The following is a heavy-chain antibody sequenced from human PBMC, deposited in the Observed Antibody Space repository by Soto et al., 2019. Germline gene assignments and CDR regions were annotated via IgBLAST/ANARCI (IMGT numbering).Heavy chain of an antibody. CDR3: ARGPSGDKVDS. CDR1: GGSISTVNYW. D-gene: IGHD7-27*01. V-gene: IGHV4-30-4*01. Sequence: QVQLQESGPGLVKPSQTLSLTCTVSGGSISTVNYWWSWIRQSPDMGLEWIGHIHNGGSTYNNPSLESRVTLSVDTSKNQLSLTLSSVSAAATAVYYCARGPSGDKVDSWGQGTLVTVSS. CDR2: IHNGGST. J-gene: IGHJ4*02.